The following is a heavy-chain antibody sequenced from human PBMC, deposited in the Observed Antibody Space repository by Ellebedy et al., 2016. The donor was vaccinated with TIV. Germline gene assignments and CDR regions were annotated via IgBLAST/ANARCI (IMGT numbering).Heavy chain of an antibody. CDR3: VKFGYRVRNDAFEV. J-gene: IGHJ3*01. CDR1: GFTFSTYA. CDR2: ITSDGGTT. Sequence: GESLKISCSVSGFTFSTYAMHWVRQAPGRGPEHVSAITSDGGTTYDADSVKGRFTISRDNSKNLLYLQMTSLRPEDTAVYHCVKFGYRVRNDAFEVWGQGTMVTVSS. D-gene: IGHD5-18*01. V-gene: IGHV3-64D*06.